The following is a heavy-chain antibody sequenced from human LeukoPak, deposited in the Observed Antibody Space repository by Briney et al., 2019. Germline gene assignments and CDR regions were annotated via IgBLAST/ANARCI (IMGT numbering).Heavy chain of an antibody. V-gene: IGHV4-39*01. Sequence: SETLSLTCTVSGDSISSSSYYWGWIRQPPGKGLEWIGSIYYSGSTYYNPSLKSRVTISVDKSKNQFSLKLTSVTAADTAVYYCARLGRYGSGSYFYYWGQGNLVTVSS. CDR2: IYYSGST. D-gene: IGHD3-10*01. J-gene: IGHJ4*02. CDR3: ARLGRYGSGSYFYY. CDR1: GDSISSSSYY.